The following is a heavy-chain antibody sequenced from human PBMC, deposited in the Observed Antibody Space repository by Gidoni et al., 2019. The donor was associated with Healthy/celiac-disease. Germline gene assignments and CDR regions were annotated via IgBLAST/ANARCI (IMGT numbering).Heavy chain of an antibody. J-gene: IGHJ4*02. V-gene: IGHV3-23*04. CDR3: AKGAVLRFLEWAPGDFDY. Sequence: EVQLVESGGGLVQPGGSLRLSCAASGFTFSSYAMSWVRQAPGKGLEWVSAISGSGGSTYYADSVKGRFTISRDNSKNTLYLQMNSLRAEDTAVYYCAKGAVLRFLEWAPGDFDYWGQGTLVTVSS. CDR1: GFTFSSYA. D-gene: IGHD3-3*01. CDR2: ISGSGGST.